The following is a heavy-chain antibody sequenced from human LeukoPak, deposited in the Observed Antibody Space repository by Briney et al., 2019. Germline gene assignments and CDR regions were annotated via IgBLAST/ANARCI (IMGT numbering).Heavy chain of an antibody. Sequence: SETLSLTCAVSGGSISSSNWWSWVRQPPGKGLEWIGEIYHSGSTNYNPSLKSRVTMSVDKSKNQISLNLASLTAADTALYYCAGRGSSSGTFDVWGPGTFVTVSS. CDR3: AGRGSSSGTFDV. CDR1: GGSISSSNW. J-gene: IGHJ3*01. D-gene: IGHD2-2*01. CDR2: IYHSGST. V-gene: IGHV4-4*02.